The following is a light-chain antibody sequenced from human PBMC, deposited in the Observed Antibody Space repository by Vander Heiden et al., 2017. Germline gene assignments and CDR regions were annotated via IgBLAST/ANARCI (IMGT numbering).Light chain of an antibody. CDR2: EDS. Sequence: SSELTQPPSVSVSPGQTARITCSGDALPKKYAYWYQQKSGQATVLVIYEDSKRPSGIPERFSGSSSGTMATLTISGAQVEDEADYYCYSTDSSGNHRVFGGGTKL. V-gene: IGLV3-10*01. CDR1: ALPKKY. J-gene: IGLJ2*01. CDR3: YSTDSSGNHRV.